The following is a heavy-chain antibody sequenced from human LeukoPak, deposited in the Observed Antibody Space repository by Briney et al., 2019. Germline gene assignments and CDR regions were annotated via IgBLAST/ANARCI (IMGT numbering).Heavy chain of an antibody. CDR1: GFTVSSNY. D-gene: IGHD3-22*01. CDR3: ARGDFYDPQGMDV. J-gene: IGHJ6*02. Sequence: PGGSLRLSCAASGFTVSSNYMSRVRQAPGKGLEWVSVIYGGGSTYYADSVKGRFTISRDNSKNTLYLQMNSLRAEDTAVYYGARGDFYDPQGMDVWGQGTTVTVSS. V-gene: IGHV3-66*01. CDR2: IYGGGST.